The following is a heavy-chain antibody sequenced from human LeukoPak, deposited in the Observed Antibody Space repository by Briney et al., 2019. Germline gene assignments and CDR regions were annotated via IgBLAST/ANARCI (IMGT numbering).Heavy chain of an antibody. CDR1: GGSISSGDYY. CDR3: ARDSQTTVLTALSL. J-gene: IGHJ4*02. D-gene: IGHD4-23*01. CDR2: IYYSGST. Sequence: SQTLSLTCTVSGGSISSGDYYWSWIRQPPGKGLEWIGYIYYSGSTNYNPSLKSRVTISVDTSKNQFSLKLSSVTAADTAVCYCARDSQTTVLTALSLWGQGTLVTVSS. V-gene: IGHV4-30-4*01.